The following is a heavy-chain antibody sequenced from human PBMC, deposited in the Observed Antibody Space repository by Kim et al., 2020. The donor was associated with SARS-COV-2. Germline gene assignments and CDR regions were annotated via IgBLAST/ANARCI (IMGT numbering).Heavy chain of an antibody. Sequence: GGSLRLSCVGSGFTFSVYALSWVRQAPGKGLEWVAILGHNTGRTYYAASVEGRLTISRDTTRVTLYLQMNNLRADDSAVYYCAKLGRAWVPDDWGQGTQVTVSS. CDR3: AKLGRAWVPDD. D-gene: IGHD3-10*01. J-gene: IGHJ4*02. CDR1: GFTFSVYA. CDR2: LGHNTGRT. V-gene: IGHV3-23*01.